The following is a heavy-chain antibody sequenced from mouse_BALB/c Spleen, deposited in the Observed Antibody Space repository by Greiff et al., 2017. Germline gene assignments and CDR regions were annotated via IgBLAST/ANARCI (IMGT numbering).Heavy chain of an antibody. J-gene: IGHJ3*01. CDR3: ARVYDYDGWFAY. CDR1: GFTFTDYY. Sequence: EVMLVESGGGLVQPGGSLRLSCATSGFTFTDYYMSWVRQPPGKALEWLGFIRNKANGYTTEYSASVKGRFTISRDNSQSILYLQMNTLRAEDSATYYCARVYDYDGWFAYWGQGTLVTVSA. V-gene: IGHV7-3*02. CDR2: IRNKANGYTT. D-gene: IGHD2-4*01.